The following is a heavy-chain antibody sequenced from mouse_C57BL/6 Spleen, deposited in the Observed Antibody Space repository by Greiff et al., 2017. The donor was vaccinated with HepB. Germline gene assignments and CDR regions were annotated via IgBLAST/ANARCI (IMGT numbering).Heavy chain of an antibody. J-gene: IGHJ2*01. CDR2: INPGSGGT. CDR1: GYAFTNYL. D-gene: IGHD1-1*01. V-gene: IGHV1-54*01. Sequence: QVQLQQSGAELVRPGTSVKVSCKASGYAFTNYLIEWVKQRPGQGLEWIGVINPGSGGTNYNEKFKGKATLTADKSSSTAYMQLSSLTSEDSAVYFCARSTITTVVGYWGKGTTLTVSS. CDR3: ARSTITTVVGY.